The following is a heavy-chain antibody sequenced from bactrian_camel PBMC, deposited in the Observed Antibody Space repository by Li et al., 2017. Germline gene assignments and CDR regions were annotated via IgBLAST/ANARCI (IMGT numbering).Heavy chain of an antibody. V-gene: IGHV3S31*01. CDR2: ITSTGTNT. J-gene: IGHJ6*01. CDR3: AARESTGPCAWSHFAFTS. CDR1: GFTSSSYA. D-gene: IGHD2*01. Sequence: VQLVESGGGSVQAGGSLRLSCAASGFTSSSYAMIWVRQAPGKGPEWVSRITSTGTNTYYIDSVKGRFTMSRDNAKNTTYLQMNSLKLEDTAMYHCAARESTGPCAWSHFAFTSWGQGTQVTVS.